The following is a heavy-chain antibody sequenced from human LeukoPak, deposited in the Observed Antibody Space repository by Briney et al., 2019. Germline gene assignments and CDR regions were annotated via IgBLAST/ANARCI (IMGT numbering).Heavy chain of an antibody. D-gene: IGHD2-2*01. CDR1: GFTFDDYA. V-gene: IGHV3-9*01. Sequence: GGSLRLSCAASGFTFDDYAMHWVRQAPGKGLEWVSGISWNSGSIGYADSVKGRFTISRDNAKNSLYLQMNSLRAEDTAVYYCAKSHCGSFSCSRAEFWGQGTLVTVSS. CDR2: ISWNSGSI. CDR3: AKSHCGSFSCSRAEF. J-gene: IGHJ4*02.